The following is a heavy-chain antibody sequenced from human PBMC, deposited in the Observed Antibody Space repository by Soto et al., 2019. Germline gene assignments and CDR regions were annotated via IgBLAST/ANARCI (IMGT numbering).Heavy chain of an antibody. CDR1: GFTFSSYS. Sequence: GGSLRLSCAAAGFTFSSYSMNWVRQAPGKGLEWVSTISSTSIYIYYADSVRGRFTISRDNAKNSLYLQMNSLRAEDTAIYYCATDQLSLLNYDYWGQGTLVTVSS. CDR3: ATDQLSLLNYDY. CDR2: ISSTSIYI. J-gene: IGHJ4*02. V-gene: IGHV3-21*01. D-gene: IGHD1-1*01.